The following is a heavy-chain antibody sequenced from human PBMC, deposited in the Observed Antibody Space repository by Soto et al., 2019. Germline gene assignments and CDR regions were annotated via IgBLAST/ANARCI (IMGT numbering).Heavy chain of an antibody. V-gene: IGHV1-18*01. Sequence: ASVKVSCKASGYTFTSYGISWVRQAPGQGLEWMGWSSAYKGDKQYAQKFQGRFTMTTDTSTNTAYMELTSLTSDDTAVYYCAREYYDGRGYYLWNFEIWGRGTLVTV. CDR3: AREYYDGRGYYLWNFEI. CDR1: GYTFTSYG. D-gene: IGHD3-22*01. J-gene: IGHJ2*01. CDR2: SSAYKGDK.